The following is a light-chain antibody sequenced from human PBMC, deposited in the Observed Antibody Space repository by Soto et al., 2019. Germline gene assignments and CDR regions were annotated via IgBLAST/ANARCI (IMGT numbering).Light chain of an antibody. CDR3: TSYTSNSTLV. V-gene: IGLV2-14*01. J-gene: IGLJ1*01. CDR2: DVS. CDR1: SSDIGGYNY. Sequence: SALTQPASVSGSPGQSITISCTGTSSDIGGYNYVSWYQQHPGKAPKLMIYDVSNRPSGVSNRFSGSKSGNTASLTISGLQAEDEADFYCTSYTSNSTLVFGTGTKVTVL.